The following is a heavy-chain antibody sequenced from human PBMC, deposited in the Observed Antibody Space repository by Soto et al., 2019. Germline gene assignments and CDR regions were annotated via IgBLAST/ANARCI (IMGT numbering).Heavy chain of an antibody. CDR3: ARVRYYYDSSGYYYDY. Sequence: GGSLRLSCAASGFTFSSYAMHWVRQAPGKGLEWVAVISYDGSNKYYADSVKGRFTISRDNSKNTLYLQMNGLRAEDTAVYYCARVRYYYDSSGYYYDYWGQGTLVTVSS. V-gene: IGHV3-30-3*01. D-gene: IGHD3-22*01. CDR1: GFTFSSYA. CDR2: ISYDGSNK. J-gene: IGHJ4*02.